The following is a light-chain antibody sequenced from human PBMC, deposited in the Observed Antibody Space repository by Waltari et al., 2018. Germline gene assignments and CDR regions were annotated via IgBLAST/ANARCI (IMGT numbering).Light chain of an antibody. J-gene: IGLJ3*02. CDR1: SSNIGSNT. V-gene: IGLV1-44*01. CDR2: SNN. Sequence: QSVLTQPPSASGTPGQRVTIPCSGSSSNIGSNTVNWYQQLPGTAPKLLIYSNNQRPSGVPDRFAGSKPGTSASLAISGLQSEDEADYYCAAWDDSLNGDWVFGGGTKLTVL. CDR3: AAWDDSLNGDWV.